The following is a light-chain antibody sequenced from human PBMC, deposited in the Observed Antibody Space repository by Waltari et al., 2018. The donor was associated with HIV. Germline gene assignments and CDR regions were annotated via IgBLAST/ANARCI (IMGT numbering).Light chain of an antibody. Sequence: DIQMTQPPSSLSASVGDRVTITCRASQPISPFLNWYQQQPGKAPKVLIYASSNLQTEAPPRFWGSGSVTDFSLVITSLQSEDFATYFCQQSYTTPWTFGQGTKVEI. CDR2: ASS. V-gene: IGKV1-39*01. CDR3: QQSYTTPWT. CDR1: QPISPF. J-gene: IGKJ1*01.